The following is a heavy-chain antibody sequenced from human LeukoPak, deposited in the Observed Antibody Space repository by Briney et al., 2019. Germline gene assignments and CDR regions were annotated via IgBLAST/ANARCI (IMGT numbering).Heavy chain of an antibody. CDR1: GYTFTGYY. V-gene: IGHV1-2*02. D-gene: IGHD6-13*01. Sequence: ASVKVSCKASGYTFTGYYMHWVRQAPGQELEWMGWINPNSGGTNYAQKFQGRVTMTRDTSISTAYMALSRLRSDHTAVYYCTTYSSSSNLYYWGQETLVTVSS. CDR3: TTYSSSSNLYY. CDR2: INPNSGGT. J-gene: IGHJ4*02.